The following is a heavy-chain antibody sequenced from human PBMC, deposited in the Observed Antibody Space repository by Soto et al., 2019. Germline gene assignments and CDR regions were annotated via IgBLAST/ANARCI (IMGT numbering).Heavy chain of an antibody. D-gene: IGHD3-9*01. Sequence: GASVKVSCKASGYTFTSYDINWVRQATGQGLEWMGWMNPNSGNTGYAQKFQGRVTMTRNTSISTAYMELSSLRSEDTAVYYCARRGAYYDILPGDYYYYGMDVWGQGTTVTVYS. J-gene: IGHJ6*02. CDR2: MNPNSGNT. V-gene: IGHV1-8*01. CDR3: ARRGAYYDILPGDYYYYGMDV. CDR1: GYTFTSYD.